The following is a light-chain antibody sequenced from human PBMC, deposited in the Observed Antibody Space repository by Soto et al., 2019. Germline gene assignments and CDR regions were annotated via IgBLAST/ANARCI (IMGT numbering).Light chain of an antibody. CDR2: GAS. CDR1: QSVTSSY. Sequence: EIVLTQSPGTLSLSPGERATLSCRASQSVTSSYLAWYQQKPGQAPRLLISGASSRATGIPDRFSGSGSGTDFTLTISSLQPEDFATYYCQQSYSTPYTFGQGTKLEIK. CDR3: QQSYSTPYT. J-gene: IGKJ2*01. V-gene: IGKV3-20*01.